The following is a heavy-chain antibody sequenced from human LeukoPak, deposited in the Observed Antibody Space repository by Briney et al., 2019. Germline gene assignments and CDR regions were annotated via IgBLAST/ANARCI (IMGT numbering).Heavy chain of an antibody. CDR2: IYYSGST. Sequence: SETLSLTCTVSGGFISTSNYYWGWIRQPPGKGLEWIGSIYYSGSTYYDPSLKSRVTISVDTSKSQFSLKLSSVTAADTAVYYCASSSALNWYDPCGQGTLVTVSS. CDR1: GGFISTSNYY. CDR3: ASSSALNWYDP. V-gene: IGHV4-39*01. D-gene: IGHD3-22*01. J-gene: IGHJ5*02.